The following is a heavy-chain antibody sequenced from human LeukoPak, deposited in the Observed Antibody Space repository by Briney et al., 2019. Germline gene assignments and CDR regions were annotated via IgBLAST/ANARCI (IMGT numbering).Heavy chain of an antibody. CDR3: ARDPRPVGYCSSTSCYTGWFDP. Sequence: GGSLRLSRAASGFTFSSYAMHWVRQAPGKGLEYVSAISSNGGSTYYANSVKGRFTISRDNSKNTLYLQMGSLRAEDMAVYYCARDPRPVGYCSSTSCYTGWFDPWGQGTLVTVSS. D-gene: IGHD2-2*02. V-gene: IGHV3-64*01. CDR1: GFTFSSYA. J-gene: IGHJ5*02. CDR2: ISSNGGST.